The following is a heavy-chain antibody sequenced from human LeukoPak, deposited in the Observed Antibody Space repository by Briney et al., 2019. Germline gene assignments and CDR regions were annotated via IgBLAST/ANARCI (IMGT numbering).Heavy chain of an antibody. D-gene: IGHD3-3*01. CDR2: IYTSGST. V-gene: IGHV4-4*07. CDR1: GGSISSYY. CDR3: ARGPGYDFWSGYSFDH. J-gene: IGHJ4*02. Sequence: SETLSLTCTVSGGSISSYYWSWIRQPAGKGLEWIGRIYTSGSTNYNPSLKSRVTMSVDTSKNQFSLKLSSVTAADTAVYYCARGPGYDFWSGYSFDHWGQGTLVTVSS.